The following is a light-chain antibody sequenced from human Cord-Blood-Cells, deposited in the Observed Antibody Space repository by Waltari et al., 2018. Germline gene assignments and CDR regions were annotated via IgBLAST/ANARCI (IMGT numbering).Light chain of an antibody. V-gene: IGKV3-20*01. J-gene: IGKJ2*01. CDR2: GAS. CDR3: QQYDSSPYT. CDR1: QSVSSSY. Sequence: EIVLTQSPGTRSLSPGERATLSCRASQSVSSSYLAWYQKKPGQAPRLLIYGASSRATGIPDRFSGSGSGTDFTLTISRLEPEDFAVYYCQQYDSSPYTFGQGTKLEIK.